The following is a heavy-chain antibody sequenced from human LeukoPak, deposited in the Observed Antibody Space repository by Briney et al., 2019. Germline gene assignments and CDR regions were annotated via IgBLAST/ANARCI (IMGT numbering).Heavy chain of an antibody. CDR1: GFTFSSYG. D-gene: IGHD2-2*01. Sequence: GGSLRLSCAASGFTFSSYGMHWVRQAPGKGLEWVAFIRYDGSNKYYADSVKGRFTISRDNAKNSLYLQMNSLRAEDTAVYYCASVGSTIRPPYCWGQGTLVTVSS. J-gene: IGHJ4*02. CDR2: IRYDGSNK. V-gene: IGHV3-30*02. CDR3: ASVGSTIRPPYC.